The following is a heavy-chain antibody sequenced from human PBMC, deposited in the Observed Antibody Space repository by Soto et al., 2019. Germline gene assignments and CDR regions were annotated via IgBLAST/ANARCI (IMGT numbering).Heavy chain of an antibody. D-gene: IGHD3-10*01. J-gene: IGHJ4*02. CDR1: GFTFSSYG. CDR2: ISYDGSNK. Sequence: QVQLVESGGGVVQPGRSLRLSCAASGFTFSSYGMHWVRQAPGKGLEWVAVISYDGSNKYYADSVKGRFTISRDNSKNTLYLQMNSLRAEDTTVYYCAKSTLGSFVGADYWGQGTLVTVSS. CDR3: AKSTLGSFVGADY. V-gene: IGHV3-30*18.